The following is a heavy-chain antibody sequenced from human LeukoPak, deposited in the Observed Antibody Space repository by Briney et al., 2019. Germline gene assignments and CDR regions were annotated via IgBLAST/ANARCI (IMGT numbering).Heavy chain of an antibody. CDR2: IYSGGST. D-gene: IGHD6-13*01. V-gene: IGHV3-66*01. Sequence: GGSLRLSCAASGFTVSSNYMSWVRQAPGKGLEWVSVIYSGGSTYYADSVKGRFTISRDNSKNTLYLQINSLRAEDTAVYYCARGGASSSWFIDYWGQGTLVTVSS. CDR3: ARGGASSSWFIDY. CDR1: GFTVSSNY. J-gene: IGHJ4*02.